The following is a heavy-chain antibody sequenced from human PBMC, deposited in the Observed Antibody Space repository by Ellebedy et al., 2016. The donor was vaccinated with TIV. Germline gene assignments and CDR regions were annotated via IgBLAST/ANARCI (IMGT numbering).Heavy chain of an antibody. CDR1: GFNFNNYA. V-gene: IGHV3-23*01. J-gene: IGHJ4*02. Sequence: GESLKISCTASGFNFNNYAMTWVRQAPGKGLEWVSAISRSGGTTYYADSVKGRFTISRDNSKNTLYLQMNSLREGDTAVYYCAKRYRSYFDYWGQGTLVTVSS. CDR3: AKRYRSYFDY. CDR2: ISRSGGTT. D-gene: IGHD1-1*01.